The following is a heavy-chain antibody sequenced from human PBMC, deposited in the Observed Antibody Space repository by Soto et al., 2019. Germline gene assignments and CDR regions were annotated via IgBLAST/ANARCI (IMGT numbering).Heavy chain of an antibody. Sequence: GGSLRLSCAASGFTFSSYAMSWVRQAPGKGLEWVSAISGSGGSTYYADSVKGRFTISRDNSKNTLYLQMNSLRAEDTAVYYCAKDSPLVVVAAGSDAFDIWGQGTMVTVSS. J-gene: IGHJ3*02. CDR3: AKDSPLVVVAAGSDAFDI. D-gene: IGHD2-15*01. V-gene: IGHV3-23*01. CDR1: GFTFSSYA. CDR2: ISGSGGST.